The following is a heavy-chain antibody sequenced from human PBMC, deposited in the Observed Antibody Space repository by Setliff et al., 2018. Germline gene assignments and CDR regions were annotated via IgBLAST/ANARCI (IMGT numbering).Heavy chain of an antibody. CDR1: GGSFSGYY. J-gene: IGHJ3*02. D-gene: IGHD3-22*01. V-gene: IGHV4-34*01. CDR3: ARGRRITMIVVPPGVFDI. Sequence: PSETLSLTCAVYGGSFSGYYWSWIRQPPGKGPEWIGEIDQSGITNYNPSLKSRVTISIDTSKNQFPLRLSSVTATDTAVYYCARGRRITMIVVPPGVFDIWGQGTMVTVSS. CDR2: IDQSGIT.